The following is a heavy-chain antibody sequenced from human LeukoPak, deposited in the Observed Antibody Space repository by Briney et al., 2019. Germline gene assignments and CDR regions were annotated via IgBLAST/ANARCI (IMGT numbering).Heavy chain of an antibody. Sequence: ASVKVSCKTSGYTFLTYGISWVRQAPGQGLEWMGWISAYNGDTNYAQKVQDRVTMTTDTLTSTAYMELRSLTSDDTAIYYCARRETYFDYWGQGTLVAVSS. J-gene: IGHJ4*02. V-gene: IGHV1-18*01. CDR2: ISAYNGDT. CDR1: GYTFLTYG. CDR3: ARRETYFDY.